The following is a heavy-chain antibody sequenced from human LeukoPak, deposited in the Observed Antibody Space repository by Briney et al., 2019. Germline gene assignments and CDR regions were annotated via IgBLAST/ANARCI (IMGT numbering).Heavy chain of an antibody. CDR1: GFTFSSYW. V-gene: IGHV3-7*01. CDR2: IKQDGSEK. D-gene: IGHD4/OR15-4a*01. J-gene: IGHJ4*02. Sequence: GGSLRLSCAASGFTFSSYWMSWVRQAPGKGLEWVANIKQDGSEKYYADSVKGRFTISRDNGKNSLDLQMNSLRADDTAVYYCARDTLGEGEDANYAVYYFDYWGQGTVGTVSA. CDR3: ARDTLGEGEDANYAVYYFDY.